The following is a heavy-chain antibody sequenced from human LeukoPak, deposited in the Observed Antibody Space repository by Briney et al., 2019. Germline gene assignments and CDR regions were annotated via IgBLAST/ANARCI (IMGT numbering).Heavy chain of an antibody. V-gene: IGHV4-59*01. CDR1: GGSISSYY. CDR3: ARADLPSAEFDY. CDR2: IYYSGST. J-gene: IGHJ4*02. Sequence: SETLSLICTVSGGSISSYYWSWIRQPPGKGLEWIGYIYYSGSTNYNPSLKSRVTISVDTSKNQFSLKLSSVTAADTAVYYCARADLPSAEFDYWGQGTLVTVSS.